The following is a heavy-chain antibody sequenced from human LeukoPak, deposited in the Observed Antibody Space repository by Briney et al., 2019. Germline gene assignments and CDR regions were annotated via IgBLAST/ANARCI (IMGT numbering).Heavy chain of an antibody. D-gene: IGHD2-15*01. CDR3: ARGYCSGDSCYWELDY. CDR1: GYTFTGYY. CDR2: INPNSGGT. Sequence: GASVKVSCKASGYTFTGYYMHWVRQAPGQGLEWMGWINPNSGGTNYAQKFQGRVTMTRDTSISTAYMELSRLRSDDTAVYYCARGYCSGDSCYWELDYWGQGTLVTVSS. J-gene: IGHJ4*02. V-gene: IGHV1-2*02.